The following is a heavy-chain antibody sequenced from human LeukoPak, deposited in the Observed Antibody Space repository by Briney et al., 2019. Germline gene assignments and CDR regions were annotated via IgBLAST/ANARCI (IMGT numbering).Heavy chain of an antibody. CDR1: GFTFSDYY. CDR2: ISSSGSTI. CDR3: ARDLPGIAAAGLFDY. D-gene: IGHD6-13*01. V-gene: IGHV3-11*04. J-gene: IGHJ4*02. Sequence: GGSLRLSCAASGFTFSDYYMSWIRQAPGKGLEWVSYISSSGSTIYYAGSVKGRFTISRDNAKNSLYLQMNSLRAEDTAVYYCARDLPGIAAAGLFDYWGQGTLVTVSS.